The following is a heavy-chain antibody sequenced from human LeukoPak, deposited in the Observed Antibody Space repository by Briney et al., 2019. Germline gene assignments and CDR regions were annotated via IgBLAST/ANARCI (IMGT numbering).Heavy chain of an antibody. Sequence: SVKVSCEASGGTFSSYAISWVRQAPGQGLEWMGGIIPIFGTANYAQKFQGRVTMTRDTSISTAYMELSRLRSDDTAVYYCAWDPGTGFDYWGQGTLVTVSS. CDR3: AWDPGTGFDY. J-gene: IGHJ4*02. D-gene: IGHD1-1*01. CDR2: IIPIFGTA. CDR1: GGTFSSYA. V-gene: IGHV1-69*05.